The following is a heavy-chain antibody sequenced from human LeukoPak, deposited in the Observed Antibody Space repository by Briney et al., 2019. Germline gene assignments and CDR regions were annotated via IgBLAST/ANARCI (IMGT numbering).Heavy chain of an antibody. J-gene: IGHJ3*02. D-gene: IGHD6-13*01. Sequence: GASVKVSCKASGGTFSSYAISWVRQAPGQGLEWMGGIIPIFGTANYAQKFQGRVTITADESTSTAYMELSSLRSEDTAVYYCARSSIAAAGIWNAFDIWGQGTMVTVSS. V-gene: IGHV1-69*13. CDR3: ARSSIAAAGIWNAFDI. CDR2: IIPIFGTA. CDR1: GGTFSSYA.